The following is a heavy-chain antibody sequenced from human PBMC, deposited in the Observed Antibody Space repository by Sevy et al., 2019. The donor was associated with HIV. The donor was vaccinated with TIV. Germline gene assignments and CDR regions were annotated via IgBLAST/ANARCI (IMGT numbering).Heavy chain of an antibody. Sequence: GGSLRLSCAASGFTFSSYAMSWVRQAPGKGLEWVSAISGSGGSTYYADSVKGRFTISSDNSKNRLYLKMNSLRAEDTAVYYCAKDHPTVTTGVRPNWFDPWGQGTLVTVSS. CDR3: AKDHPTVTTGVRPNWFDP. J-gene: IGHJ5*02. V-gene: IGHV3-23*01. D-gene: IGHD4-4*01. CDR1: GFTFSSYA. CDR2: ISGSGGST.